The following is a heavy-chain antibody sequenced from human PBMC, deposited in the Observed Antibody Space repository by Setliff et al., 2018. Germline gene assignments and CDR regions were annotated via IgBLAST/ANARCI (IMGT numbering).Heavy chain of an antibody. J-gene: IGHJ4*02. CDR1: GASISSSSYY. Sequence: SETLSLTCTVSGASISSSSYYWGWIRQPPGKGLEWIGXXXXXXXXXXXXSLXXXVTISVDTSKNQFSLKLSSVTAADTAVYYCARRGMSSSWFQGYFDYWGQGTLVTVSS. CDR3: ARRGMSSSWFQGYFDY. V-gene: IGHV4-39*01. CDR2: XXXXXXX. D-gene: IGHD6-13*01.